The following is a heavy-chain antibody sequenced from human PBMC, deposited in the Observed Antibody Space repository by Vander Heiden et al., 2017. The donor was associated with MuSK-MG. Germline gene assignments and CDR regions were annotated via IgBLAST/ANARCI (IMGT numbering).Heavy chain of an antibody. CDR1: GGSISSSSYY. CDR2: IYYSGST. D-gene: IGHD3-3*01. J-gene: IGHJ4*02. Sequence: QLQLQESGPGLVKPSETLSLTCTVSGGSISSSSYYWGWIRQPPGKGLEWIGSIYYSGSTYYTPSLKSRVTISVDTSKNQFSLKLSSVTAADTAVYYCASEHYDFWSGYYNSDYWGQGTLVTVSS. V-gene: IGHV4-39*07. CDR3: ASEHYDFWSGYYNSDY.